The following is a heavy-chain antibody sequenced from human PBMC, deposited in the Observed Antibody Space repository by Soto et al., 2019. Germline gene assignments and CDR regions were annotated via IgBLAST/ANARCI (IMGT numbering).Heavy chain of an antibody. CDR2: INGGTGQT. J-gene: IGHJ6*02. D-gene: IGHD1-1*01. CDR3: ARGKGMEENYYYYGLDI. CDR1: GYSFSTYA. Sequence: ASVKVSCKASGYSFSTYAMHWVRQAPGQSLEWMGWINGGTGQTKFSQRFQDRITVTRDTSASTAYMELSSLRSEDTAVYYCARGKGMEENYYYYGLDIWGQGTTVTVSS. V-gene: IGHV1-3*01.